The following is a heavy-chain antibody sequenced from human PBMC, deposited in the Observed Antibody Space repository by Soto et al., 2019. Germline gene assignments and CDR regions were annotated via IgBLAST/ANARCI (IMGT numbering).Heavy chain of an antibody. CDR3: ASDRYATVTSR. CDR2: XXXXXXX. J-gene: IGHJ4*02. Sequence: SETLSLTCTVSGGSISSGDYYWSWIRQPPGKGLEWXXXXXXXXXXXXNPPLKSRVTISVDTSKNQFSLKLSSVTAADTAVYYCASDRYATVTSRWGQGTLVTVSS. D-gene: IGHD4-17*01. CDR1: GGSISSGDYY. V-gene: IGHV4-30-4*01.